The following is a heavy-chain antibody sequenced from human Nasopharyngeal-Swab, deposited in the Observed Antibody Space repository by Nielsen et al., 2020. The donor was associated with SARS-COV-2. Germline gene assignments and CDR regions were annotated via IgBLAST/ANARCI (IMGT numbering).Heavy chain of an antibody. CDR3: ARATITMIVVVDAFDI. Sequence: SETLSLTCTVSGGSISSGGYYWSWIRQHPGKGLEWIGYIYYSGSTYYNPSLKSRVTISVDTSKNQFPLKPSSVTAADTAVYYCARATITMIVVVDAFDIWGQGTMVTVSS. CDR1: GGSISSGGYY. J-gene: IGHJ3*02. D-gene: IGHD3-22*01. CDR2: IYYSGST. V-gene: IGHV4-31*03.